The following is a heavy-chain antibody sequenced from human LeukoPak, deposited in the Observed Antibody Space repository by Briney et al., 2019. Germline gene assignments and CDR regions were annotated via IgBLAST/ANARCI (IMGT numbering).Heavy chain of an antibody. D-gene: IGHD3-22*01. CDR1: GFTFSIYS. CDR2: ISGSGGST. Sequence: TGGSLRLSCAASGFTFSIYSMNWVRQAPGKGLEWVSTISGSGGSTYYADSVKGRFTISRDNSKNTLYLQMNSLRAENTAVYYCAKDVYYYDSSFFDYRGQGTLVTVSS. V-gene: IGHV3-23*01. J-gene: IGHJ4*02. CDR3: AKDVYYYDSSFFDY.